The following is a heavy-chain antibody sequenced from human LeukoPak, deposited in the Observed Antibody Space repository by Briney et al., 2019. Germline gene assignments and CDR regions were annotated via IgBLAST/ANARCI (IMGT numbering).Heavy chain of an antibody. J-gene: IGHJ4*02. Sequence: GGSLRLSCAASGFIFGRDSMNWVRQAPGRGLEWISYISRDSDIRYYADSVKGRFTISRDNAKNSLYLQMNSLRAEDTAVHYCARGSGYALAGYWGQGTLVTVSS. CDR3: ARGSGYALAGY. CDR2: ISRDSDIR. V-gene: IGHV3-21*05. D-gene: IGHD5-12*01. CDR1: GFIFGRDS.